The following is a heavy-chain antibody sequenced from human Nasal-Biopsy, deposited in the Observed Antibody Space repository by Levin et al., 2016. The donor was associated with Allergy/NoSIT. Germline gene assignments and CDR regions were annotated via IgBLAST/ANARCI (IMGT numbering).Heavy chain of an antibody. CDR1: GFTFTASDFG. Sequence: GGSLRLSCAASGFTFTASDFGMHWVRQAPGKGLEWMTVISNDGSLRFYADSVKGRFTISRDTSKNTLYLQMNSLRAEDTAVYYCARYTINLGYDLWGQGTLVTVSS. CDR2: ISNDGSLR. V-gene: IGHV3-33*01. CDR3: ARYTINLGYDL. J-gene: IGHJ4*02. D-gene: IGHD3/OR15-3a*01.